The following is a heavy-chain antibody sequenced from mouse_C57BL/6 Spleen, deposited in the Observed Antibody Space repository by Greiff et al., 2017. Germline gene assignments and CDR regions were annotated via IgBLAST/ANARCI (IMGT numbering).Heavy chain of an antibody. J-gene: IGHJ3*01. CDR3: ARVDSSGYVFAY. CDR1: GYAFSSSW. Sequence: VQLQQSGPELVKPGASVKISCKASGYAFSSSWMNWVKQRPGKGLEWIGRIYPGDGDTNYNGKFKGKATLTADKSSSTAYMQLSSLTSEDSAVYFCARVDSSGYVFAYWGQGTLVTVSA. V-gene: IGHV1-82*01. CDR2: IYPGDGDT. D-gene: IGHD3-2*02.